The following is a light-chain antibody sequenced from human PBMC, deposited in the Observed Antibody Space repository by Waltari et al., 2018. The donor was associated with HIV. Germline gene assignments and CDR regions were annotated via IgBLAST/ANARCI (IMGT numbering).Light chain of an antibody. CDR3: QQYFNAPIT. Sequence: DIVMTQSPDSLALSLGERATINCKSSRSILYNSNNKNYLAWYQQKPGQPPQLLIYWASTRECGVPDRFSGSGSGTNFTLTISSLQTEDVAVYYCQQYFNAPITFGGGTRVEI. V-gene: IGKV4-1*01. J-gene: IGKJ4*01. CDR2: WAS. CDR1: RSILYNSNNKNY.